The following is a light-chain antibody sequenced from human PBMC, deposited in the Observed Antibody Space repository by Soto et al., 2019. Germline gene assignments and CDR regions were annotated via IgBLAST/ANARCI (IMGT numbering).Light chain of an antibody. CDR3: SSYSASTTPVL. J-gene: IGLJ3*02. CDR1: SSDVGGYNY. Sequence: QSVLTQPASVSGSPGQSITISCTGTSSDVGGYNYVSWYQQHPGKVPKLMIYDVNNRPSGISLRFSGSKSGNTASLTISGLQTEDEADYFCSSYSASTTPVLFGGGTKLTVL. V-gene: IGLV2-14*03. CDR2: DVN.